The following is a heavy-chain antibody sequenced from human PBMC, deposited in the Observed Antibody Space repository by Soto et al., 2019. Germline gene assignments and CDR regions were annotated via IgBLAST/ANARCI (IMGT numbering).Heavy chain of an antibody. CDR2: IYYGETT. Sequence: SETLSLTCTVSGGSISSSRYSWGWIRQPPGKGLEWIGSIYYGETTYFNPSLKSRVTFSVDTSKNQFSLKLISVTAADTAVYFCACAVGYFDYWGQGTLVTVSS. CDR3: ACAVGYFDY. D-gene: IGHD6-13*01. CDR1: GGSISSSRYS. V-gene: IGHV4-39*01. J-gene: IGHJ4*02.